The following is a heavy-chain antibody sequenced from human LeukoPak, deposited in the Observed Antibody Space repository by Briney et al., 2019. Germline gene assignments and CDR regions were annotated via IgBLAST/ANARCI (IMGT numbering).Heavy chain of an antibody. D-gene: IGHD2-2*01. CDR3: ATRTRSRYYYRDV. J-gene: IGHJ6*03. Sequence: SQTLSLTCTVSGGSVSSGDYYWSWIRQPPGKGLEWIGYIYYSGHTYYNPSLRSRVTISVDTPKNQFSLKLSSVTAADTAVYYCATRTRSRYYYRDVWRKGTRATLSS. CDR2: IYYSGHT. CDR1: GGSVSSGDYY. V-gene: IGHV4-30-4*08.